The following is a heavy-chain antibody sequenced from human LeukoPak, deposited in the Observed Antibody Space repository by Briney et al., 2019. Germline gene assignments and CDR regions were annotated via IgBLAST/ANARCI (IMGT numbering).Heavy chain of an antibody. CDR1: GGSISSYY. D-gene: IGHD3-22*01. J-gene: IGHJ4*02. V-gene: IGHV4-59*12. CDR3: ARGASNSNYYDSSGYYFDY. CDR2: IYYSGST. Sequence: SETLSLTCTVSGGSISSYYWSWIRQPPGKGLEWIGYIYYSGSTNYNPSLKSRVTISVDRSKNQFSLKLSSVTAADTAVYYCARGASNSNYYDSSGYYFDYWGQGTLVTVSS.